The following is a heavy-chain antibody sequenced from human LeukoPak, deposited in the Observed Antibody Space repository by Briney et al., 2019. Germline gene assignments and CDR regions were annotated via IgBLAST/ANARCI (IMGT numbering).Heavy chain of an antibody. Sequence: SETLSLTCTVSGGSISSGDYYWSWIRQPPGKGLEWIGYIYYSGSTYCDPSLKSRVTISVDTSKNQFSLKLSSVTAADTAVYYCARDKMVRGVQDSFDYWGQGTLVTVSS. D-gene: IGHD3-10*01. CDR3: ARDKMVRGVQDSFDY. J-gene: IGHJ4*02. V-gene: IGHV4-30-4*08. CDR2: IYYSGST. CDR1: GGSISSGDYY.